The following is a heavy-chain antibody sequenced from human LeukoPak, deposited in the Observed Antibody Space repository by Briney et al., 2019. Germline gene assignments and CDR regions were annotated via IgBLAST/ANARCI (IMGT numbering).Heavy chain of an antibody. CDR1: GYTFTSYY. D-gene: IGHD5-12*01. J-gene: IGHJ4*02. CDR3: EAVATITGSKYYFDY. CDR2: INPSGGST. V-gene: IGHV1-46*01. Sequence: GASVKVSCKASGYTFTSYYMHWVRQAPGQGLEWMGIINPSGGSTSYAQKFQGRVTMTRDTSTGTVYMELSSLRSEDTAVYYREAVATITGSKYYFDYWGQGTLVTVSS.